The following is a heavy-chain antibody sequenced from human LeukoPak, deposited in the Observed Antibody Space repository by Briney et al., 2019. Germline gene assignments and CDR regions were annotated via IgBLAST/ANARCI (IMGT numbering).Heavy chain of an antibody. CDR2: IKQDGSEK. V-gene: IGHV3-7*04. CDR1: GFTFSSYW. Sequence: PGGSLRLSCAASGFTFSSYWMSWIRQAPGKGLEWVANIKQDGSEKYYVDSVKGRFTISRDSAKNSLYLQMNSLRADDSAVYYCARDYSYAFDTWGQGTMDTVSS. J-gene: IGHJ3*02. CDR3: ARDYSYAFDT. D-gene: IGHD2-15*01.